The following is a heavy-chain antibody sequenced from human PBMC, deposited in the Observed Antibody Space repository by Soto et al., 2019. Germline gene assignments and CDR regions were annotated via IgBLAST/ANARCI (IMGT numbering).Heavy chain of an antibody. V-gene: IGHV3-53*01. CDR3: ARADSGSGHYYYGMDV. CDR1: GFAFSSYA. CDR2: IYSGGST. J-gene: IGHJ6*02. Sequence: PGGSLRLSCAASGFAFSSYAMSWVRQAPGKGLEWVSVIYSGGSTYYADSVKGRFTISRDNSKNTLYLQMNSLRAEDTAVYYCARADSGSGHYYYGMDVWGQGTTVTVSS. D-gene: IGHD1-26*01.